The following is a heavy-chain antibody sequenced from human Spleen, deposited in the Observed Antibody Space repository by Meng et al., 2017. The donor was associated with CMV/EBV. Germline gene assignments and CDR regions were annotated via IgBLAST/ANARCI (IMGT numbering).Heavy chain of an antibody. CDR1: GGSVSSGTYY. CDR3: ARVLWDCSSTSCFDY. D-gene: IGHD2-2*01. J-gene: IGHJ4*02. Sequence: SETLSLTCTVSGGSVSSGTYYWSWIRQPPGKGLEWIGYIYYSGSTNYNPSLKSRVTISIDTSKKEFSLRLTSVTAADTAVYYCARVLWDCSSTSCFDYWGQGSLVTVSS. V-gene: IGHV4-61*01. CDR2: IYYSGST.